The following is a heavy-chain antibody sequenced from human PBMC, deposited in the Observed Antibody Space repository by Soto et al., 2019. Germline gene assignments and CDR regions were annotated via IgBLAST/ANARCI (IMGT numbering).Heavy chain of an antibody. V-gene: IGHV4-59*01. J-gene: IGHJ6*02. CDR1: GGSISNYY. CDR3: PRLGSTWYLGMDA. CDR2: IYYTGST. D-gene: IGHD6-13*01. Sequence: PSETLSLTCTVAGGSISNYYWGWIRQPPGMGLEWIGYIYYTGSTNYNPSLKSRVTISVDTSKNQFSLKLSSVTAADTAVYYCPRLGSTWYLGMDACGQATPVTVSS.